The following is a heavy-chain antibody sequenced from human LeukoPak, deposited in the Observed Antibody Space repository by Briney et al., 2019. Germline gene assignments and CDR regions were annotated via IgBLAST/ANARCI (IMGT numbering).Heavy chain of an antibody. V-gene: IGHV3-23*01. CDR3: AKSRSRRFYYDSSGPLDY. CDR1: GFTFSSYA. CDR2: ISGSGGST. Sequence: GGSLRLSCAASGFTFSSYAMSWVRQAPGKGLEWVSAISGSGGSTYYADSVKGRFTISRDNSKNTLYLQINSLRAEDTAVYYCAKSRSRRFYYDSSGPLDYWGQGTLVTVSS. D-gene: IGHD3-22*01. J-gene: IGHJ4*02.